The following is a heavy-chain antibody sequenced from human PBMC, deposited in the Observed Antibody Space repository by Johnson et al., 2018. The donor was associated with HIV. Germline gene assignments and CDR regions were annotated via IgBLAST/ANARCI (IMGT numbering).Heavy chain of an antibody. J-gene: IGHJ3*02. CDR1: GFTFSSYA. CDR3: ARVHVRGIIFDAFDI. Sequence: QVQLVESGGGVVQPGRSLRLSCAASGFTFSSYAMHWVRQAPGKGLEWVAVISYDGSNKYCADSVKGRFTISRDTSKNTLYLQMNSLRAEDTAVYYCARVHVRGIIFDAFDIWGQGTMVTVSS. D-gene: IGHD3-10*01. CDR2: ISYDGSNK. V-gene: IGHV3-30-3*01.